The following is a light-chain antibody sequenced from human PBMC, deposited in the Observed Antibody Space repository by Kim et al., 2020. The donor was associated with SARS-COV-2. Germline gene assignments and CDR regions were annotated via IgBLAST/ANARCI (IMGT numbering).Light chain of an antibody. CDR3: QHYSRFPYT. V-gene: IGKV1-5*03. J-gene: IGKJ2*01. CDR1: ENIGTW. CDR2: LAS. Sequence: DIQMTQSPSTLSASVGVRVTITCRASENIGTWLAWYQQKPGRAPSLLIYLASTLESGVPSRFSGTGSGTEFSLSITSLQPDDFATYYCQHYSRFPYTFGQGTKREI.